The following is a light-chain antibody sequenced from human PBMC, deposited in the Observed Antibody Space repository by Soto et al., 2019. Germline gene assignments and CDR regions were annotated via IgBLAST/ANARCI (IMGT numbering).Light chain of an antibody. Sequence: QSALTQPASVSGSPGQSITISCTGTSSDIGGYNYVSWYQQHPGKAPKLMIFDVTNRPSGFSNRFSGSKSGNTASLTISGLQAEDEADYYCSSYTGSGTLVFGGGTSSPS. CDR1: SSDIGGYNY. V-gene: IGLV2-14*01. CDR3: SSYTGSGTLV. CDR2: DVT. J-gene: IGLJ2*01.